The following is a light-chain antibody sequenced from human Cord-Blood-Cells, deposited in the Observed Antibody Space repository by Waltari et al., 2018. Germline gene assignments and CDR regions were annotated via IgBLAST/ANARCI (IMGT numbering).Light chain of an antibody. J-gene: IGKJ2*03. V-gene: IGKV1-5*03. CDR1: QSICSW. Sequence: IQTTYSPSILSDSVGNQVTRTCRASQSICSWLAWYQQKPGKAPKLLIYKASSLESGVPSRFSGSGSGTEFTLTISSLQPDDFATYCCQQYNSYSYSFGQGTKLEIK. CDR2: KAS. CDR3: QQYNSYSYS.